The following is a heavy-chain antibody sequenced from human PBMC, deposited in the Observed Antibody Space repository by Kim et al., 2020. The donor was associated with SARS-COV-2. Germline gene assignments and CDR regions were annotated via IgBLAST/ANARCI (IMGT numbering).Heavy chain of an antibody. D-gene: IGHD3-22*01. Sequence: GGSLRLSCAASGFTFSSYAMHWVRQAPGKGLEWVAVISYDGSNKYYADSVKGLFTISRDNSKNTLYLQMNSLRAEDTAVYYCARQYYYDSSGYYYPHYYYYGMDVWGQGTTVTVSS. J-gene: IGHJ6*02. V-gene: IGHV3-30*04. CDR3: ARQYYYDSSGYYYPHYYYYGMDV. CDR2: ISYDGSNK. CDR1: GFTFSSYA.